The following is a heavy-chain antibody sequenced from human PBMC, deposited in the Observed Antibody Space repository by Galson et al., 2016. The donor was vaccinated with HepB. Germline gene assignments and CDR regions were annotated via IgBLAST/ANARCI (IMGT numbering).Heavy chain of an antibody. CDR3: SALSTQYHSRLTITKDTSKNQVVLTMTNMDPVDTATYYCAHFSLQYGSGYFFDY. Sequence: PALVKPTQTLTLTCTSSGFSLSTSGVSVGWIRQPPGKALEWLALIYWDDDKRYSPSLKSRLTITKDPSKNQVVLKMTKMDPREQPTDHLSALSTQYHSRLTITKDTSKNQVVLTMTNMDPVDTATYYCAHFSLQYGSGYFFDYWGQGALVAVSS. J-gene: IGHJ4*02. CDR2: IYWDDDK. V-gene: IGHV2-5*02. D-gene: IGHD5-18*01. CDR1: GFSLSTSGVS.